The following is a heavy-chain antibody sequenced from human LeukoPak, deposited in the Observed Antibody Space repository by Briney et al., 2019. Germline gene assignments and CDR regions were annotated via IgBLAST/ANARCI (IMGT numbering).Heavy chain of an antibody. CDR2: IKQYGSEK. J-gene: IGHJ4*02. D-gene: IGHD2-8*01. V-gene: IGHV3-7*01. CDR3: AKGGRGNGEVY. Sequence: KGXXXXANIKQYGSEKNYVDSVKGRFTISRDNAKSSLFLQMNDLRAEDTAVYYCAKGGRGNGEVYWGQGTLVTVSS.